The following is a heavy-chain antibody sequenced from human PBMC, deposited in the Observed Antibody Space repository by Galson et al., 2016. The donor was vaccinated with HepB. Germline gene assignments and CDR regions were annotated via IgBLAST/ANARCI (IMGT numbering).Heavy chain of an antibody. CDR2: AYYRSRWYR. J-gene: IGHJ6*02. CDR1: GDSVSSNTAA. CDR3: ARGARHYDVLRTHGLDV. V-gene: IGHV6-1*01. D-gene: IGHD3-9*01. Sequence: CAISGDSVSSNTAAWNWIRQSPSRGLEWLGRAYYRSRWYRDYAESLKGRIDISPDTSKNHFSLQLNSVTPEDTSVYFCARGARHYDVLRTHGLDVWGRGTTDTVS.